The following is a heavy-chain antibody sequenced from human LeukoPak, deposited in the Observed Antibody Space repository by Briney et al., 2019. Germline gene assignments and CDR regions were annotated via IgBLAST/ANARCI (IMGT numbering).Heavy chain of an antibody. D-gene: IGHD5-18*01. J-gene: IGHJ4*02. CDR3: AKVAGLRVDTAMDANYDY. CDR1: GFTFSSYA. CDR2: ISYDGSNK. V-gene: IGHV3-30*04. Sequence: GGSLRLSCAASGFTFSSYAMHWVRQAPGKGLEWVAVISYDGSNKYYADSVKGRFTISRDNSKNTLYLQMNSLRAEDTAVYYCAKVAGLRVDTAMDANYDYWGQGTLVTVSS.